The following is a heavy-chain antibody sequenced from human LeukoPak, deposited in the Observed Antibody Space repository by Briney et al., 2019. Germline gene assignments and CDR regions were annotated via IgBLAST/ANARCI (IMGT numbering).Heavy chain of an antibody. Sequence: SVKVSCKASGGTFSSYAISWVRQAPGQGLEWMGGIIPIFGTANYAQKFQGRVTITADEPTSTAYMELSSLRSEDTAVYYCARASSRLRYFDCFDYWGQGTLVTVSS. CDR1: GGTFSSYA. CDR2: IIPIFGTA. J-gene: IGHJ4*02. CDR3: ARASSRLRYFDCFDY. D-gene: IGHD3-9*01. V-gene: IGHV1-69*13.